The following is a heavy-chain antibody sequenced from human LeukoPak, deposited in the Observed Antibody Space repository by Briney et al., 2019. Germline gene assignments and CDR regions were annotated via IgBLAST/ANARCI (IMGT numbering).Heavy chain of an antibody. J-gene: IGHJ4*02. Sequence: PSETLSLTCSVSGDSISSSDSYWGWIRQPPGKGLEWIGTISYSGSTYYNPSLKSRVAISVDTSKNQFSLKLNSVTAADMAVYYCARHFDFWGQGTLVTVSS. CDR3: ARHFDF. CDR1: GDSISSSDSY. CDR2: ISYSGST. V-gene: IGHV4-39*01.